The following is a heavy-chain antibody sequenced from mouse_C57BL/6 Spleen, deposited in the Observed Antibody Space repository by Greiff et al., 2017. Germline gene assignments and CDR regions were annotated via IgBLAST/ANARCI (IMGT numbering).Heavy chain of an antibody. Sequence: EVQLVESGGDLVKPGGSLKLSCAASGFTFSSYGMSWVRQTPDKRLEWVATISSGGSYTYYPASVKGRFTISRDNAKNTLYLQMSSLKSEDTAMYYCARHPSGSGYFDYWGQGTTLTVSS. CDR2: ISSGGSYT. CDR1: GFTFSSYG. J-gene: IGHJ2*01. V-gene: IGHV5-6*01. CDR3: ARHPSGSGYFDY. D-gene: IGHD1-3*01.